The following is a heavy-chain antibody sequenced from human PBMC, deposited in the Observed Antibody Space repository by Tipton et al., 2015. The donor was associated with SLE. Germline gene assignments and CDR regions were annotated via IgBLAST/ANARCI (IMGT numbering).Heavy chain of an antibody. J-gene: IGHJ4*02. CDR1: GGSISSYY. D-gene: IGHD1-26*01. CDR2: IYYSGST. CDR3: ARGDSGSYWIFDY. V-gene: IGHV4-59*01. Sequence: TLSLTCTVSGGSISSYYWSWIRQPPGKGLEWIGYIYYSGSTNYNPSLKSRVTISVDTSKNQLSLKLSSVTAADTAVYYCARGDSGSYWIFDYWGQGTLVTVSS.